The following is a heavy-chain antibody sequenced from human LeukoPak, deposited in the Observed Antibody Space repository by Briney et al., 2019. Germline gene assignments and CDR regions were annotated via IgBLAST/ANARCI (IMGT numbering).Heavy chain of an antibody. CDR1: GFAFSSYA. Sequence: GGSLRLSCAASGFAFSSYAMSWVCQAPGKGLEWVSAISGSGGSTYYADSVKGRFTISRDNSKNTLYLQMNSLRAEDTAVYYCAKGPQLLSPSDYWGQGTLVTVSS. V-gene: IGHV3-23*01. CDR2: ISGSGGST. D-gene: IGHD2-2*01. CDR3: AKGPQLLSPSDY. J-gene: IGHJ4*02.